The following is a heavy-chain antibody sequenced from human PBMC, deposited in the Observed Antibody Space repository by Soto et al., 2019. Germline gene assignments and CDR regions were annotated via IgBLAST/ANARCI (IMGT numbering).Heavy chain of an antibody. D-gene: IGHD6-25*01. CDR3: ARGAAAAGYWYFDL. J-gene: IGHJ2*01. Sequence: EVQLVESGGGLVQPGGSLRISCAASGFTFSSYDMHWVGQATGKGLEWVSAIGTAGDPYYPGSVKGRFTISRENAKNSLYLQMNSLRAGDTAVYYCARGAAAAGYWYFDLWGRGTLVTVSS. CDR1: GFTFSSYD. V-gene: IGHV3-13*05. CDR2: IGTAGDP.